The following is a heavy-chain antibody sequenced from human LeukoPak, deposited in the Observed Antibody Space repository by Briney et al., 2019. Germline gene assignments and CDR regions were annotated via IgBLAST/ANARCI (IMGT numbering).Heavy chain of an antibody. J-gene: IGHJ5*02. CDR1: GGTFSSYA. D-gene: IGHD3-22*01. CDR3: ARGGGLDYYDSSGLNWFDP. Sequence: SVKVSCKASGGTFSSYAISWVRQAPGQGLERMGGIIPIFGTANYAQKFQGRVTITADESTSTAYMELSSLRSEDTAVYYCARGGGLDYYDSSGLNWFDPWGQGTLVTVSS. CDR2: IIPIFGTA. V-gene: IGHV1-69*13.